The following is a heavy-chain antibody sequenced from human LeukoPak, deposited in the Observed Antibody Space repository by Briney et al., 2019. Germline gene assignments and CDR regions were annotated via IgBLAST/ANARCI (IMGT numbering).Heavy chain of an antibody. CDR1: GFTFSNYW. CDR3: ARDRPQLVRFFDY. V-gene: IGHV3-48*01. J-gene: IGHJ4*02. D-gene: IGHD6-6*01. CDR2: ISSSSSTI. Sequence: GGSLRLSCAASGFTFSNYWMNWVRQAPGKGLEWVSYISSSSSTIYYADSVKGRFTISRDNAKNSLYLQMNSLRAEDTAVYYCARDRPQLVRFFDYWGQGTLVTVSS.